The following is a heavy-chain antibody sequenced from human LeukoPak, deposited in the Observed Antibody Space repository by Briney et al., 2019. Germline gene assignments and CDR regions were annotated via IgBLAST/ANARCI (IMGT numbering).Heavy chain of an antibody. CDR1: GHTFTHYD. D-gene: IGHD3-16*01. CDR3: ARTSYDTPWFDP. Sequence: GASVKVSCKDSGHTFTHYDFNWVRQATGQGHEWMGWMNPNTANTAYAQNFQGRVILTMNTSISTAYMELRGLTSDDTAVYFCARTSYDTPWFDPWGQGTLVTVSS. CDR2: MNPNTANT. V-gene: IGHV1-8*01. J-gene: IGHJ5*02.